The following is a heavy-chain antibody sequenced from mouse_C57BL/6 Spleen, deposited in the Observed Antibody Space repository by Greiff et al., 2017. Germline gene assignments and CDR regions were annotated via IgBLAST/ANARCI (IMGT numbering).Heavy chain of an antibody. Sequence: QVQLQQPGAELVRPGSSVKLSCKASGYTFTSYWMHWVKQRPIQGLEWIGNIDPSDSETHYNQKFKNKATLTVDKSSSPAYMQLSSLTSEDSAVYYCARHGSSPWYFDYWGQGTTLTVSS. CDR2: IDPSDSET. D-gene: IGHD1-1*01. J-gene: IGHJ2*01. V-gene: IGHV1-52*01. CDR3: ARHGSSPWYFDY. CDR1: GYTFTSYW.